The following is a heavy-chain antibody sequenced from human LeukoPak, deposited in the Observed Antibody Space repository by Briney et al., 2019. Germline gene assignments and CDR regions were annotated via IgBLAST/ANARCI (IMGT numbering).Heavy chain of an antibody. V-gene: IGHV3-21*01. CDR2: ISSSSSYI. D-gene: IGHD7-27*01. Sequence: GGSLRLSCAASGFTFSSYSMNWVRRAPGKGLEWVSSISSSSSYIYYADSVKGRFTISRDNAKNSLYLQMNSLRAEDTAVYYCAREGGWGSFDYWGQGTLVTVSS. CDR1: GFTFSSYS. CDR3: AREGGWGSFDY. J-gene: IGHJ4*02.